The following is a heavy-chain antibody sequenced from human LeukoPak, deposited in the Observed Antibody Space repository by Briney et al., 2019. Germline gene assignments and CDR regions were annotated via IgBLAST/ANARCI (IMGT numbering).Heavy chain of an antibody. Sequence: GGSLRLSCAASGVTFSSYWMDWVRQAPGRGLEWVANIKQDGSDKYYVDSVKGRFTISRDNARNSLYLQMNSLRAEDTAVYYCATLDYCGQGTLVTVSS. CDR3: ATLDY. CDR2: IKQDGSDK. CDR1: GVTFSSYW. V-gene: IGHV3-7*01. D-gene: IGHD3-16*02. J-gene: IGHJ4*02.